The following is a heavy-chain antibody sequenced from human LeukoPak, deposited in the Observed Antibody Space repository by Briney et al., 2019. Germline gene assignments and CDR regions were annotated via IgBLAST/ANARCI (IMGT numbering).Heavy chain of an antibody. Sequence: SETLSLTCAVYGGSFSGYYWSWIRQPPGKGLEWIGEINHSGSTNYNPPLRSRVTISVDTSKNQFSLKLSSVTAADTAVYYCARGARTVTTRYYYYYYGMDVWGQGTTVTVSS. CDR2: INHSGST. CDR3: ARGARTVTTRYYYYYYGMDV. D-gene: IGHD4-17*01. V-gene: IGHV4-34*01. J-gene: IGHJ6*02. CDR1: GGSFSGYY.